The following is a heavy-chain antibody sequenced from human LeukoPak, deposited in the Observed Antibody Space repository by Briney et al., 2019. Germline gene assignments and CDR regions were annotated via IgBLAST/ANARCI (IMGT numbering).Heavy chain of an antibody. J-gene: IGHJ4*02. CDR1: GGSISSYY. D-gene: IGHD3-9*01. V-gene: IGHV4-59*01. CDR2: IYYSGST. CDR3: ARDYLSGYMAN. Sequence: SETLSLTCTVSGGSISSYYWSWIRQPPGKGLDWIGYIYYSGSTNYNPSLKSRVTISVDTSKNQFSLKLSSVTAADTAVYYCARDYLSGYMANWGQGTLVTVSS.